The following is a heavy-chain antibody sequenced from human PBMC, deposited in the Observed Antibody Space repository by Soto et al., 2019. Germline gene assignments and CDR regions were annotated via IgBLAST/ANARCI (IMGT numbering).Heavy chain of an antibody. V-gene: IGHV1-69*02. Sequence: QVQLVQSGAEVKKPGSSVKVSCEASGGTFSSYTISWVRQAPGQGLEWMGRIIPILGIANYAQKFQGRVTITADKSTSTAYMELSSLRSEDTAVYYCAVEVYYYDSSGYPYYYYGMDVWGQGTTVTVSS. CDR2: IIPILGIA. CDR3: AVEVYYYDSSGYPYYYYGMDV. D-gene: IGHD3-22*01. CDR1: GGTFSSYT. J-gene: IGHJ6*02.